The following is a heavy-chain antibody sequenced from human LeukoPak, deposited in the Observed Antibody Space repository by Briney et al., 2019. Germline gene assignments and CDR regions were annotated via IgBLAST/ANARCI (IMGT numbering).Heavy chain of an antibody. D-gene: IGHD3-3*01. V-gene: IGHV3-30*03. CDR3: AQLTTLIFGVVRDY. CDR1: GFTFSSYG. J-gene: IGHJ4*02. CDR2: ISYDGSNK. Sequence: GRSLRLSCAASGFTFSSYGMHWVRQAPGKGLEWVAVISYDGSNKYYADSVKGRFTISRDNSRNTLYLQMNSLRAEDTAVYYCAQLTTLIFGVVRDYWGQGTLVTVSS.